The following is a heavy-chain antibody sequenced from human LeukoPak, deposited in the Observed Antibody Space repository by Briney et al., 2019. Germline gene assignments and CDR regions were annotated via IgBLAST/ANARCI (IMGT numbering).Heavy chain of an antibody. D-gene: IGHD6-19*01. J-gene: IGHJ4*02. Sequence: NPGGSLRLSCAASGFTFSSYSMNWVRQAPGKGLEWVSSISSSSSYIYYADSVKGRFTISRDNAKNSLYLQMNSLRAEDTAVYYCGRDQGPGYSSGWYPYYFDYWGQGTLVTVSS. CDR1: GFTFSSYS. CDR2: ISSSSSYI. V-gene: IGHV3-21*01. CDR3: GRDQGPGYSSGWYPYYFDY.